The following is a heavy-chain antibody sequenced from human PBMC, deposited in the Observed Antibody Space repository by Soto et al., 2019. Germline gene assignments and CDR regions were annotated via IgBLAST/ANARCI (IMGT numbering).Heavy chain of an antibody. CDR2: IYWDDDK. CDR1: GFSLSTSGVG. Sequence: QITLKESGPTLVKPTQTLTLTCTFSGFSLSTSGVGVGWIRQPPGKALEWLALIYWDDDKRYSPSLKSRLTITKDTDKNQVVLTMTNMDPVDTATYYCAHRNYASGSYYRGGFFDYWGQGTLVTVSS. D-gene: IGHD3-10*01. J-gene: IGHJ4*02. V-gene: IGHV2-5*02. CDR3: AHRNYASGSYYRGGFFDY.